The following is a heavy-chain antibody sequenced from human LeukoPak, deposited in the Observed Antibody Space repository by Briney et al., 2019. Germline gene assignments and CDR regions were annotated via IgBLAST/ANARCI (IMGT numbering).Heavy chain of an antibody. CDR2: INHSGST. Sequence: SETLSLTCAVYGGSFSGYYWIWIRQPPGKGLDWIGEINHSGSTNYNPSLKSRVTISVDTSKNQFSLKLSSVTAADTAVYYCARDVDTAMVWASWFDPWGQGTLVTVSS. CDR1: GGSFSGYY. J-gene: IGHJ5*02. D-gene: IGHD5-18*01. CDR3: ARDVDTAMVWASWFDP. V-gene: IGHV4-34*01.